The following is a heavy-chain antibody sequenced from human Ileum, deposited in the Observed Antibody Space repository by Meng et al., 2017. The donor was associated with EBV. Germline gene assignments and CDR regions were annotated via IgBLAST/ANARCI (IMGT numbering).Heavy chain of an antibody. D-gene: IGHD3-10*01. J-gene: IGHJ4*02. Sequence: SRPRAGQPSVTLSLISAVSGAHIGSSIWWTWVRPPPEKGLEWIGEIYHSGSTNYNPSLKSRLTLSVDKSKSQFSLELISVTAADTAVYYCARGRRFGSGRYALDYWGQGTLVTVSS. CDR3: ARGRRFGSGRYALDY. CDR2: IYHSGST. CDR1: GAHIGSSIW. V-gene: IGHV4-4*02.